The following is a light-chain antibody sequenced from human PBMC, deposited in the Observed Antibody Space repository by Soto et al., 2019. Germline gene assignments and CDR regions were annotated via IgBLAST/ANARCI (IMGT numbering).Light chain of an antibody. Sequence: EIVLTQSPGTVSLSPGERAALSCRASQSVNSNYLAWYQQKPGQAPRLLMYDASTMATGIPDRFSGSGSGTDFTLTINRLEPEDFAVYYCQHYGPSFLLTFGGGTKVEI. CDR3: QHYGPSFLLT. V-gene: IGKV3-20*01. J-gene: IGKJ4*01. CDR2: DAS. CDR1: QSVNSNY.